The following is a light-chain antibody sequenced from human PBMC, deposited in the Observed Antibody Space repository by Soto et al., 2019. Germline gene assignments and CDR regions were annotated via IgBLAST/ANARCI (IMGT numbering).Light chain of an antibody. V-gene: IGLV1-47*01. CDR2: RNN. Sequence: QSVLTQPPSASGTPGQRVTISCSGSSSNIGTNYVYWYQQLPGTAPKLLIYRNNQRPSGVPDRFSGSKSGTSASLAISGLGSEDEAHYYCATWSGGLIGWLFGGGTKVTAL. J-gene: IGLJ2*01. CDR3: ATWSGGLIGWL. CDR1: SSNIGTNY.